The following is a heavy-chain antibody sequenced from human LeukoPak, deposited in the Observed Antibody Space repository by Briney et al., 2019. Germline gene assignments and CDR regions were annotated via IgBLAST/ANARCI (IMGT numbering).Heavy chain of an antibody. Sequence: GASVKVSCKASGYTFTSYYRHWVRQAPGQGLEWMGIINPSGGDTSYAQKFQGRLTMTRDTSTNTVYMELTSLRSEDTAVYYCAREVMDNLRFDYWGQGTLVTVSS. J-gene: IGHJ4*02. D-gene: IGHD1-14*01. CDR1: GYTFTSYY. CDR2: INPSGGDT. V-gene: IGHV1-46*01. CDR3: AREVMDNLRFDY.